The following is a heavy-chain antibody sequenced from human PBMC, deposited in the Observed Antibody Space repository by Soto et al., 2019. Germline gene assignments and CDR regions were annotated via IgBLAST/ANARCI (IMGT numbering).Heavy chain of an antibody. V-gene: IGHV3-11*06. Sequence: PGGSLRLTCAASDFTVRDYYMSWIRQAPGKGLEWVSYSSSSSSYIYYADSVKGRFTISRDNAKNSLYLKMNSRRAEDTAVYYCARESYDSSVYYAPATNDAFDFWGQGTRVTVSS. D-gene: IGHD3-22*01. J-gene: IGHJ3*01. CDR2: SSSSSSYI. CDR1: DFTVRDYY. CDR3: ARESYDSSVYYAPATNDAFDF.